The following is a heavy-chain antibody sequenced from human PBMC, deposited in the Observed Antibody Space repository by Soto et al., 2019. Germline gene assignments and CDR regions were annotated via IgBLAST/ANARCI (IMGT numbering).Heavy chain of an antibody. D-gene: IGHD2-2*01. V-gene: IGHV3-30*18. CDR1: GFTFSSYG. CDR2: ISYDGSNK. Sequence: GGSLRLSCAASGFTFSSYGMHWVRQAPGKGLEWVAVISYDGSNKYYADSVKGRFTISRDNSKNTLYLQMNSLRAEDTAVYYCAKAVRCSSTSCWDLGSQDDFDYGGQGTLVPVSS. J-gene: IGHJ4*02. CDR3: AKAVRCSSTSCWDLGSQDDFDY.